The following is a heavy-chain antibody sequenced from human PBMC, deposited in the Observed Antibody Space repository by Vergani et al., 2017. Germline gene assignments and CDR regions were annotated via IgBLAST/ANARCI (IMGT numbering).Heavy chain of an antibody. D-gene: IGHD1-26*01. CDR3: ARGFLVGATSWGYXFDY. Sequence: VQLVESGGGVVQPGRSLRLSCAASGFTFSSYSMNWVRQAPGKGLEWVSSISSSSSYIYYADSVKGRFTISGDNAKNSLYLQMNSLRAEDTAVYYCARGFLVGATSWGYXFDYWGQGTLVTVSS. V-gene: IGHV3-21*01. CDR2: ISSSSSYI. J-gene: IGHJ4*02. CDR1: GFTFSSYS.